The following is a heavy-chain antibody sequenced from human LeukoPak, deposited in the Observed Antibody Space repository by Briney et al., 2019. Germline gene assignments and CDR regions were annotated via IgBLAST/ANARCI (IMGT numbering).Heavy chain of an antibody. CDR2: ISSSSSTI. J-gene: IGHJ3*02. V-gene: IGHV3-48*01. CDR1: GFTFSSYS. Sequence: GGSLRPSCAASGFTFSSYSMNWVRQAPGKGLEWVSYISSSSSTIYYADSVKGRFTISRDNAKNSLYLQMNSLRAEDTAVYYCARDPNSSDYYSSSGYYQLDAFDIWGQGTMVTVSS. D-gene: IGHD3-22*01. CDR3: ARDPNSSDYYSSSGYYQLDAFDI.